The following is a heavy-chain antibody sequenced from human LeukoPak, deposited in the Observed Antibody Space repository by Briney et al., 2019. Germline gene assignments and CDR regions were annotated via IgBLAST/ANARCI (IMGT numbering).Heavy chain of an antibody. Sequence: SETLSLTCAVYGGSFSGYYWSWIRQPPGKGLEWIGEINHSGSTNYNPSLKSRVTISVDTPKNQFPLKLSSVTAADTAVYYCARKRDAAAGLNWFDPWGQGTLVTVSS. CDR1: GGSFSGYY. V-gene: IGHV4-34*01. J-gene: IGHJ5*02. CDR2: INHSGST. D-gene: IGHD6-13*01. CDR3: ARKRDAAAGLNWFDP.